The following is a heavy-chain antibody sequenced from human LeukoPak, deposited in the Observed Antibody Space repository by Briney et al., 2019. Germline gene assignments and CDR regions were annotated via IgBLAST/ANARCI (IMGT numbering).Heavy chain of an antibody. V-gene: IGHV1-69*13. CDR3: ARDEEYSGSYSAFDI. D-gene: IGHD1-26*01. CDR1: GGTFSSYA. J-gene: IGHJ3*02. Sequence: ASVKVSCKASGGTFSSYAISWVRQAPGQGLEWMGGIIPIFGTANYAQKFQGRVTITADESTSTAYMELSSLRSEDTAVYYCARDEEYSGSYSAFDIWGQGTMVTVSS. CDR2: IIPIFGTA.